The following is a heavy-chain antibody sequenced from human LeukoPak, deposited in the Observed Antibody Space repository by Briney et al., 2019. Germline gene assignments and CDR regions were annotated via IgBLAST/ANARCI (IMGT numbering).Heavy chain of an antibody. CDR2: FYSSGTT. D-gene: IGHD1-26*01. CDR3: ARESGGTYQDFDF. Sequence: SETLSLTCTVSVGSISTSAYYWGWIRQPPGKGLEWIGSFYSSGTTYYNPSLKSRLTISVDTAKNQFSLNLRSVIAADTAVYYCARESGGTYQDFDFWGRGILVAVSS. J-gene: IGHJ4*02. V-gene: IGHV4-39*02. CDR1: VGSISTSAYY.